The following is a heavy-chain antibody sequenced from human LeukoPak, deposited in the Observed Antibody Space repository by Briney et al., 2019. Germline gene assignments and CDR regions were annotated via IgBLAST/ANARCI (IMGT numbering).Heavy chain of an antibody. CDR1: GYTFTGHY. CDR2: INPKNAAT. J-gene: IGHJ5*02. Sequence: ASVKVSCKASGYTFTGHYLHWVRQVPGQGLEWMGWINPKNAATNYAQKFQGRVTMTRDTSISTAYMELSRLRSDDTAVYYCARPYNWNDEGWFDPWGQGTLVTVSS. D-gene: IGHD1-1*01. CDR3: ARPYNWNDEGWFDP. V-gene: IGHV1-2*02.